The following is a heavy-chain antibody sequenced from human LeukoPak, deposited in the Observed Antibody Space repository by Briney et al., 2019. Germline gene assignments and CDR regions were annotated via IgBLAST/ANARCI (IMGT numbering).Heavy chain of an antibody. V-gene: IGHV4-61*08. D-gene: IGHD3-3*01. J-gene: IGHJ5*02. CDR3: ARRVYDFWSGYYTFDSRFDP. Sequence: PSQTLSLTCAVSGGSISSGGYSWSWIRQPPGKGLEGIGYIYYSGSTNYNPSLKSRVTISVDTSKNQFSLKLSSVTAADTAVYYCARRVYDFWSGYYTFDSRFDPWGQGTLVTVSS. CDR1: GGSISSGGYS. CDR2: IYYSGST.